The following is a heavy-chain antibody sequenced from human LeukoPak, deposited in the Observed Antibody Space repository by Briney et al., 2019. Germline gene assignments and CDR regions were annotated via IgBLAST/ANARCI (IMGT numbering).Heavy chain of an antibody. CDR1: GGSIRSYY. D-gene: IGHD3-10*01. CDR2: IYYSGST. Sequence: SETLSLTCTVSGGSIRSYYWSWIRQAPGKGLEWIGYIYYSGSTNYNPSLKSRVTTSIDTSRNQFSLKLSSVTAADTAVYYCARVLKLYYSSGSYSYYFDYWGRGTLVTVSS. V-gene: IGHV4-59*01. CDR3: ARVLKLYYSSGSYSYYFDY. J-gene: IGHJ4*02.